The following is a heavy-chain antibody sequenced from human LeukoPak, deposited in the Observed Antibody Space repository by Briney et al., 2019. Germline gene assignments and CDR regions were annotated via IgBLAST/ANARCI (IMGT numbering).Heavy chain of an antibody. CDR1: GGSISSGSYY. D-gene: IGHD2-2*02. J-gene: IGHJ4*02. CDR3: ASSYCSSTSCYRASFDY. V-gene: IGHV4-61*02. Sequence: SETLSLTCTVSGGSISSGSYYWSWIRQPAGKGLEWIGRIYTSGSTNYNPSLKSRVTMSVDTSKNQFSLKLSSVTAADTAVYYCASSYCSSTSCYRASFDYWGQGTLVTVSS. CDR2: IYTSGST.